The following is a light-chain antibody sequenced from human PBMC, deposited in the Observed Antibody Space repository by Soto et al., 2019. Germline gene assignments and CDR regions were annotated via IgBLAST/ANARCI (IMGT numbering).Light chain of an antibody. J-gene: IGKJ5*01. Sequence: EIVLTQSPGTLSLSPGERATLSCRASQSVSTRYLAWYRQKPGQAPRLLIYGASSRATGIPDRFSGSGSGTDFTLSISRLEPEDFAVYYCLQRSDWPPITFGQGTRLDSK. V-gene: IGKV3D-20*02. CDR2: GAS. CDR3: LQRSDWPPIT. CDR1: QSVSTRY.